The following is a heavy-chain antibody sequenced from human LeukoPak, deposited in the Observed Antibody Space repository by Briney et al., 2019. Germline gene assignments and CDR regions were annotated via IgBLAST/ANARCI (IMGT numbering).Heavy chain of an antibody. V-gene: IGHV3-53*01. D-gene: IGHD3-22*01. Sequence: GGSLRLSCAASGFTVSSIHMVWVRQAPGKGLEWVSVTYTGGNSYYADSVKGRFIISRDISKNTLYLQMNSLRAEDSALYYCARGDDSGYYDYFDYWGQGALVTVSS. CDR2: TYTGGNS. CDR1: GFTVSSIH. CDR3: ARGDDSGYYDYFDY. J-gene: IGHJ4*02.